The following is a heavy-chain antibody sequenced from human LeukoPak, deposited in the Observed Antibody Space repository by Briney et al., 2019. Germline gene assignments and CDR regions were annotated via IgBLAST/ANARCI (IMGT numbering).Heavy chain of an antibody. V-gene: IGHV4-59*01. J-gene: IGHJ4*02. D-gene: IGHD2-2*01. CDR1: GGSISNYY. CDR2: IYYSGNT. Sequence: PSETLSLICTVSGGSISNYYWSWIRQPPGKGLEWIGYIYYSGNTNYNPSLKSRVTISVDTSNNQFSLKLSSVTAADTAVYYCARHPCTSSCRGGFDYWGQGTLVTASS. CDR3: ARHPCTSSCRGGFDY.